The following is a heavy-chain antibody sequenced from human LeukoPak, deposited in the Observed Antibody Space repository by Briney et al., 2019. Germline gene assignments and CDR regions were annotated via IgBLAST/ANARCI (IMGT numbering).Heavy chain of an antibody. V-gene: IGHV4-59*01. Sequence: SETLCLTCTVSGGSLSSYYWSWVPQPPGKGLEWIGYIYYSGSTNYNPSLKSRVTISVDTSKNQFSLKLSSVTTADTAVYYCARDRLHQNYWGQGTLVTVSS. CDR1: GGSLSSYY. J-gene: IGHJ4*02. CDR3: ARDRLHQNY. D-gene: IGHD4-11*01. CDR2: IYYSGST.